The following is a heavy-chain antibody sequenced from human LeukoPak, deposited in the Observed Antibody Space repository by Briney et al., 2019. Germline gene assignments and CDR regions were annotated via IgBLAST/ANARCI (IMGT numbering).Heavy chain of an antibody. V-gene: IGHV3-7*01. J-gene: IGHJ4*02. D-gene: IGHD6-19*01. CDR2: IKPDGSAQ. CDR3: ARANNCGWHN. Sequence: GGSLRLSWATSGYTFSSNWMSWVRYVPWRGLDWVVNIKPDGSAQYYAASVKGRFTVSRDNAKNSLYLQMNSLRVEDTAVYYCARANNCGWHNWGQGTLVTVSA. CDR1: GYTFSSNW.